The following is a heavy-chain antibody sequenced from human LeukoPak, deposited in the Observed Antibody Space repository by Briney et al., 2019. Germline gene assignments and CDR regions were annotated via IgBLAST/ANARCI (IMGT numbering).Heavy chain of an antibody. CDR2: TYYTSKWIT. D-gene: IGHD3-3*01. J-gene: IGHJ3*02. Sequence: SQTLSLTCAISGDSVSSTTTAWNWIRQSPSRGLEWLGRTYYTSKWITDYAVSVKGRITVNPNTSNNQFSLQLNSVTPEDTAVYYCARGDPNYDFWSGYSPSAFGIWGQGTMVTVSS. V-gene: IGHV6-1*01. CDR3: ARGDPNYDFWSGYSPSAFGI. CDR1: GDSVSSTTTA.